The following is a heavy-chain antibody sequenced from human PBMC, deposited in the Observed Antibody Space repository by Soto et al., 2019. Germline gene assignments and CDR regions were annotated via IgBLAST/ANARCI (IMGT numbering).Heavy chain of an antibody. D-gene: IGHD3-9*01. V-gene: IGHV3-23*01. CDR3: VKLLRSWYGHNALDV. CDR2: ISGGGGSS. J-gene: IGHJ6*02. CDR1: GLTFSNYA. Sequence: EVKLLESGGGFTQPGGSLRLSCTASGLTFSNYAMSWVRQTPGKGLEFVSFISGGGGSSYSADSVKGRFTVSRDNAKNTLSLQMNSLRVEDPAVYYCVKLLRSWYGHNALDVWGQGTTVTVSS.